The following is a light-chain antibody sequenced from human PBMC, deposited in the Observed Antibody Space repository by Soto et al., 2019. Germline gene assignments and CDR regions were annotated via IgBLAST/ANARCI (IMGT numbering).Light chain of an antibody. Sequence: IECTQCRGTLSLTPGERATLSCRASQSVTSGYLAWYQQQPNQAPRLLIYGASYRATGIPDRFSGGGSGTDFTLTISRLEPEDFAVYYCQHYSRSPPAIPLGQARRLGI. CDR3: QHYSRSPPAIP. CDR1: QSVTSGY. CDR2: GAS. V-gene: IGKV3-20*01. J-gene: IGKJ5*01.